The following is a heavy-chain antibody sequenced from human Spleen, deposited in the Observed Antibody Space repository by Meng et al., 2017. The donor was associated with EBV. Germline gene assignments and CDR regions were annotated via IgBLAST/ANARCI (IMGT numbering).Heavy chain of an antibody. CDR2: IYWDDDK. CDR3: TLLVGATSLDY. J-gene: IGHJ4*02. V-gene: IGHV2-5*02. D-gene: IGHD1-26*01. Sequence: TFMWSVPTRGDPSVAVTLTCNFSGFSLSRYGAGVAWIRQPPGKALEWLALIYWDDDKRYSPSLKSRLTITKDTSKNQVVLTMTNMDPVDTATYYCTLLVGATSLDYWGQGTLVTVSS. CDR1: GFSLSRYGAG.